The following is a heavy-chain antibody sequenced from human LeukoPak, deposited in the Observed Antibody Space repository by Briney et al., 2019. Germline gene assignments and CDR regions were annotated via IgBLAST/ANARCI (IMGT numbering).Heavy chain of an antibody. CDR2: ITAGGGST. CDR1: GFTFTTYA. V-gene: IGHV3-23*01. Sequence: GGPLRLSCAASGFTFTTYAMSWVRQAPGKGLEWVATITAGGGSTYYAESVKGRFTISRDNSKNTLYLQMNSLGSEDTAVYYCVSYDPLDYWGQGTLITVSS. D-gene: IGHD5-12*01. CDR3: VSYDPLDY. J-gene: IGHJ4*02.